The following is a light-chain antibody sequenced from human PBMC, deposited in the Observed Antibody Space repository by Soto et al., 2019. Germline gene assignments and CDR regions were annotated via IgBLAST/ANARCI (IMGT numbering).Light chain of an antibody. CDR2: GAF. J-gene: IGKJ4*01. Sequence: EIVLTQSPGPLSLSPGEGATLSCRASQSVGNNYLAWYQQKPGQAPRLRIFGAFSRATGIPDRFSGSGSATDFSRTISRLEPEDFAVYYCQQHASSPLTFGGGTKVDIK. CDR3: QQHASSPLT. CDR1: QSVGNNY. V-gene: IGKV3-20*01.